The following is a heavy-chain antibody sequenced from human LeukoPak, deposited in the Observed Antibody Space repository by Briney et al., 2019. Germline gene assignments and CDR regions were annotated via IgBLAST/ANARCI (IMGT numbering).Heavy chain of an antibody. V-gene: IGHV4-39*01. CDR2: SYYSGST. D-gene: IGHD6-19*01. Sequence: SETLSLTCTVSGGSISSSSYYWGWIRQPPGKGLKWIGSSYYSGSTCYNPSLKSRVTISVDTSKNQFSLKLSSVTAADTAVYYCASPGKHCPISVRGPGYSSGWAVFFDYWGQGTLVTVSS. CDR3: ASPGKHCPISVRGPGYSSGWAVFFDY. CDR1: GGSISSSSYY. J-gene: IGHJ4*02.